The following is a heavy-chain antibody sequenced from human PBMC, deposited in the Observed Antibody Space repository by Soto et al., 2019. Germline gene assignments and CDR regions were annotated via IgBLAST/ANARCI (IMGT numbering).Heavy chain of an antibody. CDR2: IFPIFGTA. Sequence: QVQLVQSGAEVKKPGSSVKVSCKASGGTFSSYAISWVRQAPGQGLEWMGGIFPIFGTANYAKKFPGRVTITADESTSTAYMELSSLRSEDTAVYYCATGSGDYGGNYWYFDLWGRGTLVTVSA. CDR3: ATGSGDYGGNYWYFDL. J-gene: IGHJ2*01. D-gene: IGHD4-17*01. V-gene: IGHV1-69*01. CDR1: GGTFSSYA.